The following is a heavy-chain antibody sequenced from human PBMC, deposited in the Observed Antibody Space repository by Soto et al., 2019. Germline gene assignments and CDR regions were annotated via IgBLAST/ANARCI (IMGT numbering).Heavy chain of an antibody. V-gene: IGHV3-7*03. Sequence: PGGSLRLSCAASGFTFSSYWMSWVRQAPGKGLEWVANIKQDGSEKYYVDSVKGRFTISRDNAKNSLYLQMNSLRAEDTAVYYCARGSLRDSYYYYGMDVWGQGTTVTVSS. J-gene: IGHJ6*02. CDR1: GFTFSSYW. CDR3: ARGSLRDSYYYYGMDV. CDR2: IKQDGSEK. D-gene: IGHD2-15*01.